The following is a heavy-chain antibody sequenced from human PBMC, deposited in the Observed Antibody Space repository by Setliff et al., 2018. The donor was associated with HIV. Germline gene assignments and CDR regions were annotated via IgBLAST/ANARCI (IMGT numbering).Heavy chain of an antibody. Sequence: VASVKVSCKASGGTFSSYAISWVRQAPGQGLEWMGGIIPVASIPNYAQKFQDRVTITADESTTTVYMEMRSLTSGDTALYYCARGPLYGYDRGYFDYWGQGTLVTVSS. CDR3: ARGPLYGYDRGYFDY. V-gene: IGHV1-69*10. D-gene: IGHD5-12*01. CDR1: GGTFSSYA. J-gene: IGHJ4*02. CDR2: IIPVASIP.